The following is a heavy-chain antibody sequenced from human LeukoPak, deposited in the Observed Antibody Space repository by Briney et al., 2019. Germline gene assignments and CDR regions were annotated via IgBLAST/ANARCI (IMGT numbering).Heavy chain of an antibody. Sequence: GRSLRLSCAASGFTFDDYAMHWVRQAPGKGLEWVSGISWNSGSIGYADSVKGRFTISRDNAKNSLYLQMNSLRAEDTALYYRAKDITSRDGYALDYWGQGTLVTVSP. CDR2: ISWNSGSI. J-gene: IGHJ4*02. CDR3: AKDITSRDGYALDY. D-gene: IGHD5-12*01. CDR1: GFTFDDYA. V-gene: IGHV3-9*01.